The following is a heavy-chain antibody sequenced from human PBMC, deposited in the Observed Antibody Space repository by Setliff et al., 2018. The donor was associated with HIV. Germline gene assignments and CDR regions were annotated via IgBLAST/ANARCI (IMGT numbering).Heavy chain of an antibody. V-gene: IGHV4-39*07. CDR3: ARGRSCSSSSCYLVYYYYYGMNV. CDR2: VYNSGIT. Sequence: SETLSLTCTVSGGSVSSPGYYWGWIRQPPGKGLEWIGSVYNSGITFKNPSLKSRVTISVDRSGNQFSLRLSSVTAADTAVYYYARGRSCSSSSCYLVYYYYYGMNVWGHGSTVTVSS. J-gene: IGHJ6*02. CDR1: GGSVSSPGYY. D-gene: IGHD2-2*01.